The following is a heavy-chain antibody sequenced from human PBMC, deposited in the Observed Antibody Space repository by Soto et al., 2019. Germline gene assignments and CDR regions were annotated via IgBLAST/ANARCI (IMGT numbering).Heavy chain of an antibody. CDR3: ARRTGKWLDFDY. J-gene: IGHJ4*02. CDR2: IYHSGST. D-gene: IGHD3-22*01. V-gene: IGHV4-30-2*01. Sequence: SETLSLTCAVSGGSISSGGYSWSWIRQPPGMGLEWIGYIYHSGSTYYNPSLKGRVTISVDRSKNQFSLKLSSVTAADTAVYYCARRTGKWLDFDYWGQGTLVTV. CDR1: GGSISSGGYS.